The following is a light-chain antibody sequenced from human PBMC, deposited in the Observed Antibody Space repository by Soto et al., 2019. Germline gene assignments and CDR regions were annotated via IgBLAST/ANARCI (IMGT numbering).Light chain of an antibody. CDR3: QQYSNWRPRLA. Sequence: EIVMTQSPATLSVSPGERAALSCRAIQSVSSNLALYQQRPGQAARILIYGASTRATGVPARLSGSGSGTEFTPITSSLQSEEFAAYYCQQYSNWRPRLAFGAGTKVDI. V-gene: IGKV3-15*01. CDR1: QSVSSN. J-gene: IGKJ3*01. CDR2: GAS.